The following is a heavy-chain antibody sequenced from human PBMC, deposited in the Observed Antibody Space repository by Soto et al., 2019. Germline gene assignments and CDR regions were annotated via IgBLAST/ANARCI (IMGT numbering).Heavy chain of an antibody. CDR1: GGSFSGYQ. Sequence: QVQLQQWGAGLLKPSETLSLTCAVYGGSFSGYQWSWIRQTPGKGLEWIGEINDSGNINYNPSLKSRVTILLDTPKKQISLKLSSVPAATSAVYYCARGLILSFGELSRRGGYYYYMDVWGKGNTVTVSS. CDR3: ARGLILSFGELSRRGGYYYYMDV. J-gene: IGHJ6*03. CDR2: INDSGNI. D-gene: IGHD3-10*01. V-gene: IGHV4-34*01.